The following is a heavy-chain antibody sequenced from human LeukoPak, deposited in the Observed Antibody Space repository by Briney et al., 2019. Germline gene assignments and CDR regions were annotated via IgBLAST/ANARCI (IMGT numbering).Heavy chain of an antibody. CDR3: ARGLQLMITFGGAIPPPN. CDR1: GGSFSGYY. D-gene: IGHD3-16*02. CDR2: INHSGST. J-gene: IGHJ4*02. V-gene: IGHV4-34*01. Sequence: SETLSLTCAVYGGSFSGYYWSWIRQPPGKGLEWIGEINHSGSTNYNPSLKSRVTISVDTSKNQFSLKLSSVTAADTAVYYCARGLQLMITFGGAIPPPNWGQGTLVTVSS.